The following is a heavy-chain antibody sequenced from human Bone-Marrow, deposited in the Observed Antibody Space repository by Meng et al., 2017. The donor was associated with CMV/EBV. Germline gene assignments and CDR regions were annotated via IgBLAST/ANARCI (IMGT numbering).Heavy chain of an antibody. CDR2: INTANGNT. CDR3: ARGWGSGYDSFDN. J-gene: IGHJ4*02. V-gene: IGHV1-3*04. CDR1: GYTVNIYA. D-gene: IGHD5-12*01. Sequence: KASGYTVNIYAIHWVRQAPGQGLEWMGWINTANGNTKYSQKFQDRITITRDISASTGYMELSSLRSEDTTVYFCARGWGSGYDSFDNWGQGTLVTVSS.